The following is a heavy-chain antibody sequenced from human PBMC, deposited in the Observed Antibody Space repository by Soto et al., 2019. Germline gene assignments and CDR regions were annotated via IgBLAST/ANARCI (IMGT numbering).Heavy chain of an antibody. CDR2: MNPNSGNT. CDR3: ARVVADYYMDV. V-gene: IGHV1-8*01. Sequence: ASVKVSCKASGYTFTSYDINWVRQATGQGLEWMGWMNPNSGNTGYAQKFQGRVTMTRNTSISTAYMELSSLRSEDTAVYYGARVVADYYMDVWGQGTTVPVSS. CDR1: GYTFTSYD. J-gene: IGHJ6*03.